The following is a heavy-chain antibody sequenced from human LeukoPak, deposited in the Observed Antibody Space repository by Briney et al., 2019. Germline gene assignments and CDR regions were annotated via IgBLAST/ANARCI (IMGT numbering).Heavy chain of an antibody. V-gene: IGHV3-23*01. CDR1: GFTFSSYA. Sequence: GGSLRLSCVVSGFTFSSYAMNWVRQAPGKGLEWVSSIRGSGDRTKYADSVKGRFSISRDNSRNTLYLQMNSLRPEDTAVYYCARDPYSGSYGDYYYYYMDVWGKGTTVTISS. J-gene: IGHJ6*03. CDR3: ARDPYSGSYGDYYYYYMDV. D-gene: IGHD1-26*01. CDR2: IRGSGDRT.